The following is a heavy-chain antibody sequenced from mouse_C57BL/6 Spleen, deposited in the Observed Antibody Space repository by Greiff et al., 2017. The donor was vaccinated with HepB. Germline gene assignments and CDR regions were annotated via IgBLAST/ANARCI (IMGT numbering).Heavy chain of an antibody. J-gene: IGHJ1*03. D-gene: IGHD1-1*01. CDR2: IYPRDGST. CDR1: GYTFTSYD. Sequence: VQLQQSGPELVKPGASVKLSCKASGYTFTSYDINWVKQRPGQGLEWIGWIYPRDGSTKYNEKFKGKATLTVDTYSSTAYRELHSLTSEDSAVYCCLLAYYGSSYGYFDVWGTGTTVTVSS. V-gene: IGHV1-85*01. CDR3: LLAYYGSSYGYFDV.